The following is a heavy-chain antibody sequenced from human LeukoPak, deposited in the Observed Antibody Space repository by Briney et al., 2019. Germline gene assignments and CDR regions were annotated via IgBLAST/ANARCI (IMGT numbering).Heavy chain of an antibody. J-gene: IGHJ4*02. Sequence: PGGSLRLSCAASGFTFSDYIMNWVRQAPGKGLEWVASISRNSTYIHYADSVKGRFTISRDNARNSLFLQMNSLRAEDTAVYYCARGSRIGSSPAFDYWGQGTLVTVSS. CDR3: ARGSRIGSSPAFDY. D-gene: IGHD6-6*01. CDR1: GFTFSDYI. V-gene: IGHV3-21*04. CDR2: ISRNSTYI.